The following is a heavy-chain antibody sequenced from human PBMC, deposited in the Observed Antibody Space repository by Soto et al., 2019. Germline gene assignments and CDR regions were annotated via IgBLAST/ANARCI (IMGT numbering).Heavy chain of an antibody. Sequence: RSLTCAVYGGSFSGYYWSWIRQPPGKGLEWIGEINHSGSTNYNPSLKSRVTISVDTSKNQFSLKLSSVTAADTAVYYCARGGSNVAARPRWFDPWGQGTLVTVSS. CDR1: GGSFSGYY. J-gene: IGHJ5*02. CDR3: ARGGSNVAARPRWFDP. CDR2: INHSGST. V-gene: IGHV4-34*01. D-gene: IGHD6-6*01.